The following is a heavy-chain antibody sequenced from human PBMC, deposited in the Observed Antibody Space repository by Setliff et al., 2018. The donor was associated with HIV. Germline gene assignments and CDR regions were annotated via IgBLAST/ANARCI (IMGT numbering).Heavy chain of an antibody. CDR3: ARAGSEEFLEWFIDY. V-gene: IGHV5-51*01. Sequence: GESLKISCQGSGYIFTSYWIAWVRQMPGKGLEWMGVIFPRDSDTRYSPSFRGQVTISADKSIKTAYLQWSSLKASDTAMYYCARAGSEEFLEWFIDYWGQGTLVTVSS. D-gene: IGHD3-3*01. CDR2: IFPRDSDT. J-gene: IGHJ4*02. CDR1: GYIFTSYW.